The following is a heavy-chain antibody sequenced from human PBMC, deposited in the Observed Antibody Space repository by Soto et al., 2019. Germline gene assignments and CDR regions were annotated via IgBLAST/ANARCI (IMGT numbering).Heavy chain of an antibody. J-gene: IGHJ6*02. CDR3: ARGSKGLTDDYYYGRDV. CDR2: VIPIFGTA. D-gene: IGHD2-8*01. V-gene: IGHV1-69*12. CDR1: GGTFSSYA. Sequence: QVQLVQSGADVKKPGSSVKVSCKASGGTFSSYAISWVRQAPGQGREWMGGVIPIFGTANYAKKFQGRVTITAAESTRTAYMEVSSLRSEDTAVYYCARGSKGLTDDYYYGRDVWGQGTTVTVSS.